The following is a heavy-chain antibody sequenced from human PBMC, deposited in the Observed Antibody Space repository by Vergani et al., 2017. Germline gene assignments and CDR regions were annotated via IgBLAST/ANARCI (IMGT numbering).Heavy chain of an antibody. V-gene: IGHV3-7*01. CDR1: GFTFSSYW. CDR3: ARDRGGYSGYAPNGPFDL. CDR2: IKQDGSEK. J-gene: IGHJ3*01. Sequence: EVQLVESGGGLVQPGGSLRLSCAASGFTFSSYWMSWVRQAPGKGLEWVANIKQDGSEKYYVASVKGLFTISRDNAKNSLYLQMNSLRAEDTAVYYCARDRGGYSGYAPNGPFDLWGQGTMVTVSS. D-gene: IGHD5-12*01.